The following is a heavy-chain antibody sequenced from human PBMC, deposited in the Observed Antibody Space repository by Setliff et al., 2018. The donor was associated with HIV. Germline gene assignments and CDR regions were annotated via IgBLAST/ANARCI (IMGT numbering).Heavy chain of an antibody. CDR2: ISTSGTT. V-gene: IGHV4-61*09. CDR3: ARPRRVRSRAWYWFDI. CDR1: GDSITSGTYY. J-gene: IGHJ5*02. Sequence: SETLSLTCTVSGDSITSGTYYWSWIRQPAGMRLEWIGHISTSGTTNYNPSLKSRVTISADTSKNQFSLNLFSVTAADTAVYYCARPRRVRSRAWYWFDIWGQGTLVTVSS. D-gene: IGHD6-19*01.